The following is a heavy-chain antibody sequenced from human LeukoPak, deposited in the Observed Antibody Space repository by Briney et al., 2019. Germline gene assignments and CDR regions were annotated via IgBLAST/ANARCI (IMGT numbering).Heavy chain of an antibody. CDR1: GGSISSRSYY. J-gene: IGHJ3*02. V-gene: IGHV4-39*01. CDR2: IYFSGTT. CDR3: ARSDSSGYLDAFDI. Sequence: PSETLSLTCTVSGGSISSRSYYWGWIRQPPGKGLEWSGSIYFSGTTYYNPSLKSRVTISVDTSKNQFSLKLSSVTAADTAVYYCARSDSSGYLDAFDIWGQGTTVTVSS. D-gene: IGHD3-22*01.